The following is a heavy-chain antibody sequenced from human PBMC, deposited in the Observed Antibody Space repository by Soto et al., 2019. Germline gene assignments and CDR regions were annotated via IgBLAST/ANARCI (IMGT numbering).Heavy chain of an antibody. D-gene: IGHD4-17*01. J-gene: IGHJ4*02. CDR3: ARDRGSYGDRRKLSRSFDY. V-gene: IGHV3-30-3*01. CDR1: GFTFSSYA. Sequence: GGSLRLSCAASGFTFSSYAMHWVRQAPGKGLEWVAVISYDGSNKYYADSVKGRFTISRDNSKNTLYLQMNSLRAEDTAVYYCARDRGSYGDRRKLSRSFDYWGQGTLVTVSS. CDR2: ISYDGSNK.